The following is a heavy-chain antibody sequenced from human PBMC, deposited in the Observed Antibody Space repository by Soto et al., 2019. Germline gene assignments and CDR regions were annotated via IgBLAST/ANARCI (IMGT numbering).Heavy chain of an antibody. V-gene: IGHV4-34*01. CDR1: CGSFSDYY. CDR3: ARTIAAAGTLGYYYYYMDV. CDR2: INHTGST. Sequence: PAQTLSLTWAFYCGSFSDYYWSWIRRPPGNGLEWIGEINHTGSTNYNPSLKSRVTISVDTSKHQFALKLSSVTAADTAVYFCARTIAAAGTLGYYYYYMDVWGKGTTVTVSS. D-gene: IGHD6-13*01. J-gene: IGHJ6*03.